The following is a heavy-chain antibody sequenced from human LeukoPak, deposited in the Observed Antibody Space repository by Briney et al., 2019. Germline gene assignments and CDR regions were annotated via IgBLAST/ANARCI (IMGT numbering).Heavy chain of an antibody. J-gene: IGHJ4*02. Sequence: PGGSLRLSCAASGFIFNDYAIHWARQAPGKGLERVAVISSDGNTKFYTNSVKGRFTISRDNSKNTLSLQLSSLRVEDTAIYYCVREGYYESGGPFSGYFDYWGQGDLVTVSS. V-gene: IGHV3-30*04. D-gene: IGHD3-22*01. CDR1: GFIFNDYA. CDR3: VREGYYESGGPFSGYFDY. CDR2: ISSDGNTK.